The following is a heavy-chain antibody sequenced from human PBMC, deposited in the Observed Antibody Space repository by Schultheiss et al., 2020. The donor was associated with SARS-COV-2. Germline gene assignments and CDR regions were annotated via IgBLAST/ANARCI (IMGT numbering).Heavy chain of an antibody. Sequence: SQTLSLTCTVSGGSISSYYWSWIRQPAGKGLEWIGRIYTSGSTNYNPSLKSRVTISVDTSKNQFSLKLSSVTAADTAVYYCARDRWDSPEPHYYDSSGGGFDPWGQGTLVTVSS. CDR3: ARDRWDSPEPHYYDSSGGGFDP. CDR2: IYTSGST. V-gene: IGHV4-4*07. CDR1: GGSISSYY. J-gene: IGHJ5*02. D-gene: IGHD3-22*01.